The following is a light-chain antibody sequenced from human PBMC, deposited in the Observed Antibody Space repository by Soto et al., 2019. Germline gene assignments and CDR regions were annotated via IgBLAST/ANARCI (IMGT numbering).Light chain of an antibody. CDR2: EGS. CDR3: CSYAGSSTFLVV. V-gene: IGLV2-23*03. CDR1: SSDVGSYNL. Sequence: QSALTQPASVSGSPGQSITISCTGTSSDVGSYNLVSWYQQHPGKAPKLMIYEGSKRPSGVSNRFSGSKSGNTASLTISGLQAEDEADYYCCSYAGSSTFLVVFGGGTKLTFL. J-gene: IGLJ2*01.